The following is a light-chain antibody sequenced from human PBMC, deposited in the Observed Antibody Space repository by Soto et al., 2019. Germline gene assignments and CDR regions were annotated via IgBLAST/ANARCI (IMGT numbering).Light chain of an antibody. Sequence: QSVLTQPPSASGTPGQRVTISCSGSSSNIGSNAVNWYQHLPGTAPKLLLYTNTQRPSGVPDRFSGSKSGASASLAISGLQSEDEADHYCAAWDDSLNGVVFGGGTQLTVL. V-gene: IGLV1-44*01. CDR2: TNT. CDR1: SSNIGSNA. J-gene: IGLJ2*01. CDR3: AAWDDSLNGVV.